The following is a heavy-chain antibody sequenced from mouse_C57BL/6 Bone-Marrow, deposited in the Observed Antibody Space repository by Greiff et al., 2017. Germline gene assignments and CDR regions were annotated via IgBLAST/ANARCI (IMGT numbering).Heavy chain of an antibody. CDR1: GYTFTSYW. J-gene: IGHJ1*03. CDR3: ARPYYSNYWYFDV. V-gene: IGHV1-55*01. D-gene: IGHD2-5*01. CDR2: IYPGSGST. Sequence: QVHVKQPGAELVKPGASVKMSCKASGYTFTSYWITWVKQRPGQGLEWIADIYPGSGSTNYNEKFKSKATLTVDTSSSTAYMQLSSLTSEDSAVYYCARPYYSNYWYFDVWGTGTTVTVSS.